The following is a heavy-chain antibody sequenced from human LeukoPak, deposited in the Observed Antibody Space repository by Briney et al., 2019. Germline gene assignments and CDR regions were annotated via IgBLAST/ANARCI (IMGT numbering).Heavy chain of an antibody. CDR1: GFTFSSYE. CDR2: ISSSGRTI. Sequence: GGSLRLSCAASGFTFSSYEMNWVRQAPGKGLEWVSYISSSGRTIYYADSVKGRFTISRDNARNSLYLQVNSLRAEDTAVYYCARGDYYYFDYWGQGPLVTVSS. CDR3: ARGDYYYFDY. D-gene: IGHD2/OR15-2a*01. J-gene: IGHJ4*02. V-gene: IGHV3-48*03.